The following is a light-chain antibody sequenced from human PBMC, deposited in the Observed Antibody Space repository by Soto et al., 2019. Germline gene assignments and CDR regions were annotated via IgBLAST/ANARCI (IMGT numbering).Light chain of an antibody. V-gene: IGKV1-39*01. Sequence: DIQMTQSPSSLSASVGDRVTITCRASQSISSYLNWYQQKPGKAPKLLIYAASSLQSGVPSRFSGSGSGTDFTLTISSLQPEDFATYYCQQSYSTPLTFGGGXKXXI. J-gene: IGKJ4*01. CDR1: QSISSY. CDR2: AAS. CDR3: QQSYSTPLT.